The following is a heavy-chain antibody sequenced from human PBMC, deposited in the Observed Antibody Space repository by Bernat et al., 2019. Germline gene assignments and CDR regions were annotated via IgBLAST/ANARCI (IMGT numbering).Heavy chain of an antibody. CDR3: ARDRGGDYIWGSYRSGYFDL. Sequence: QVQLVQSGAEVKKPGSSVKVSCKASGGTFTGYYMHWVRQAPGQGLEWMGWINPNSGGTNYAQKFQGWVTMTRDTSISTAYMELSRLRSDDTAVYYCARDRGGDYIWGSYRSGYFDLWGRGTLVTVSS. J-gene: IGHJ2*01. V-gene: IGHV1-2*04. D-gene: IGHD3-16*02. CDR1: GGTFTGYY. CDR2: INPNSGGT.